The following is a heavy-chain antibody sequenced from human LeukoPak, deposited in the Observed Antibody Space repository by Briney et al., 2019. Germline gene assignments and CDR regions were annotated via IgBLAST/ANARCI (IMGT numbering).Heavy chain of an antibody. J-gene: IGHJ4*02. Sequence: SETLSLTCAVYGGSFSGYYWSWIRQPPGKGLEWIGEINHSGSTNYNPSLKSRVTISVDTSKNQFSLKLSSVTAADTAVYYCARDPFRSSGLIDYWGQGTLVTVSS. V-gene: IGHV4-34*01. D-gene: IGHD3-22*01. CDR3: ARDPFRSSGLIDY. CDR1: GGSFSGYY. CDR2: INHSGST.